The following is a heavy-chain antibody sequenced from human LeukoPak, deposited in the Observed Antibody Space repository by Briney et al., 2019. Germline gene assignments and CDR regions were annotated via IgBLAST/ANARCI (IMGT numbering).Heavy chain of an antibody. J-gene: IGHJ4*02. D-gene: IGHD3/OR15-3a*01. CDR1: GYSISSGYY. CDR3: ARGLYYYYF. Sequence: SETLSLTCTVSGYSISSGYYWGWIRQPPGKGLEWIGSIYHSGSTYYNPSLKSRLTISADTSKTQSSLRLTSVTAADTAMYYCARGLYYYYFWGQGTLVTVSS. CDR2: IYHSGST. V-gene: IGHV4-38-2*02.